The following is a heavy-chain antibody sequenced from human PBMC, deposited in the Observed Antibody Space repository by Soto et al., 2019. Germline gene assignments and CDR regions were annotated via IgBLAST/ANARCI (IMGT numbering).Heavy chain of an antibody. D-gene: IGHD6-13*01. J-gene: IGHJ4*02. CDR1: GFTFSSYA. V-gene: IGHV3-23*01. CDR2: ISGSGGST. CDR3: AKDGIAAAGTDY. Sequence: GGSLRLSCAASGFTFSSYAMSWVRQAPGKGLEWVSAISGSGGSTYYADSAKGRFTISRDNSKNTLFLQMNSLRAEDTAVYYCAKDGIAAAGTDYWGQGTLVTVSS.